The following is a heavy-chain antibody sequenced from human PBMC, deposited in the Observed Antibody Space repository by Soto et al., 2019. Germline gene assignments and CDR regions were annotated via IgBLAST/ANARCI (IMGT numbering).Heavy chain of an antibody. CDR2: ISTYNGNT. V-gene: IGHV1-18*01. CDR1: GYTLDNYY. CDR3: AREMVRGVGSDY. J-gene: IGHJ4*02. D-gene: IGHD3-10*01. Sequence: TSVEVSWKASGYTLDNYYSNWVRQAPGQGLEWMGWISTYNGNTKYAQKLQGRVTMTTDTSTSTAYMELRSLRSDDTAVFYCAREMVRGVGSDYWGQGTLVTVSS.